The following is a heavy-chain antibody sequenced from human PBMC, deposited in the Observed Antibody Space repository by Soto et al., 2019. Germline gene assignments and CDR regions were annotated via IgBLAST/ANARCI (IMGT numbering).Heavy chain of an antibody. V-gene: IGHV3-74*01. J-gene: IGHJ4*02. CDR3: TNVFDN. CDR1: GVTLSNHL. Sequence: EVQLVESGGGLVQPGGSLRLSCAASGVTLSNHLMHWVRQAPGKGLVWVSRIDAGSGTSYADSVKGRFTVSRDNAKNTLYLQMTSLRVEDTAVYYCTNVFDNWGQGILVTISS. CDR2: IDAGSGT.